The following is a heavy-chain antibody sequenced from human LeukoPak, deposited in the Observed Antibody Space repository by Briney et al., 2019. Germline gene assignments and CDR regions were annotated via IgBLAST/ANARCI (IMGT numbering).Heavy chain of an antibody. V-gene: IGHV3-23*01. J-gene: IGHJ3*02. Sequence: PGGSLRLSCVASGFTFSSHAMSWVRQAPGKGLEWVPGIMGGGGVTYYTDSVKGRFSISRDNSKNTVFLQMNSLRVEDTALYYCAKGVPGSGWYSGFDAFDIWGQGTMVTVSS. CDR2: IMGGGGVT. D-gene: IGHD6-19*01. CDR3: AKGVPGSGWYSGFDAFDI. CDR1: GFTFSSHA.